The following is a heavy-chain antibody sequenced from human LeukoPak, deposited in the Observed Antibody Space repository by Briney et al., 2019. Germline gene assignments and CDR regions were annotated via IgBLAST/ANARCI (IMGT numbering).Heavy chain of an antibody. CDR3: ARRGYCSGGSCYSGDY. V-gene: IGHV5-51*01. CDR2: IYPGDSDT. J-gene: IGHJ4*02. Sequence: GESLKISCKGSGYSFTSYWIGWVRQMPGKGPEWMGIIYPGDSDTRYSPSFQGQVTISADKSISTAYLQWSSLKASDTAMYYCARRGYCSGGSCYSGDYWGQGTLVTVSS. CDR1: GYSFTSYW. D-gene: IGHD2-15*01.